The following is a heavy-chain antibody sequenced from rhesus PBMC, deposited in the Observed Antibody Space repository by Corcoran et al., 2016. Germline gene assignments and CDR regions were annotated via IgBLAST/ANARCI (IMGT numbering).Heavy chain of an antibody. D-gene: IGHD2-21*01. V-gene: IGHV3S42*01. Sequence: EVQLVESGGGLAKPGGSLRLSCAASGFTFSSYWMNWVRQTPGKGLEWISAINIGWGNTYFAYPVKCRFPISRDNSKNTLSLQMNSLRAEDTAVYYCAKVSGCTGSGCLWAFDYWGQGVLVTVSS. CDR2: INIGWGNT. CDR3: AKVSGCTGSGCLWAFDY. CDR1: GFTFSSYW. J-gene: IGHJ4*01.